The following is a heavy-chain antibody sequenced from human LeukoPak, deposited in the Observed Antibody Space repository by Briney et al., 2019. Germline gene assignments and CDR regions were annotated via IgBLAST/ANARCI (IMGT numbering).Heavy chain of an antibody. CDR1: GGTIRDYY. J-gene: IGHJ4*02. D-gene: IGHD1-26*01. CDR2: GYYTGST. Sequence: PSETLSLTCTVSGGTIRDYYWSWIRQPPGRGLEWVGFGYYTGSTTYNPSLKSRLTISVDTSKNQLSLKLSSVTAADTAVYYCARVGTNTGNYWGHTLALYFDFWGLGTLVTVSS. V-gene: IGHV4-59*08. CDR3: ARVGTNTGNYWGHTLALYFDF.